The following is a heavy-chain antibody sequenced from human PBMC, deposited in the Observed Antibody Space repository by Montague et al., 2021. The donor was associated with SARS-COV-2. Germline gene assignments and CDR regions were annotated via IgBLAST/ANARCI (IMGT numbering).Heavy chain of an antibody. J-gene: IGHJ4*02. V-gene: IGHV3-23*01. CDR3: ATGPPSGPSVAGFDC. Sequence: SLRLSCAASGFTFSAYAMNWVRQAPGKGLEWVSAISDRGGAAYYADSVXGRFTNSRDNSNNTLYLQMNSLRGEDTAIYYCATGPPSGPSVAGFDCWGQGTLVTVSS. D-gene: IGHD6-19*01. CDR2: ISDRGGAA. CDR1: GFTFSAYA.